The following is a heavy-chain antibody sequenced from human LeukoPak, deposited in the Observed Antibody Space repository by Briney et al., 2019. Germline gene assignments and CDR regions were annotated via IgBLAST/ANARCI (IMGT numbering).Heavy chain of an antibody. J-gene: IGHJ6*03. V-gene: IGHV3-23*01. Sequence: WGSLRLSWAASGFTFSNYAMNWVRKAPGRGLEWVSGFSGSGGTTYYAASVKGRFTISRDNSKNTLYLQMNSLRVEDTAVYYCANGNRCTSPNCLGYYYFYMDVWGKGTTVTVS. CDR1: GFTFSNYA. D-gene: IGHD2-8*01. CDR2: FSGSGGTT. CDR3: ANGNRCTSPNCLGYYYFYMDV.